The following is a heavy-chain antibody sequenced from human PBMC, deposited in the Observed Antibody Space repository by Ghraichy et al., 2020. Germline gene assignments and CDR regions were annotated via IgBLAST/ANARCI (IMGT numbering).Heavy chain of an antibody. V-gene: IGHV4-39*01. CDR1: GGSISSSSYY. D-gene: IGHD5-24*01. CDR3: ARHPTITIPRDGYNPWRGAAWFDP. J-gene: IGHJ5*02. CDR2: IYYSGST. Sequence: GSLSLTCTVSGGSISSSSYYWGWIRQPPGKGLEWIGSIYYSGSTYYNPSLKSRVTISVDTSKNQFSLKLSSVTAADTAVYYCARHPTITIPRDGYNPWRGAAWFDPWGQGTLVTVSS.